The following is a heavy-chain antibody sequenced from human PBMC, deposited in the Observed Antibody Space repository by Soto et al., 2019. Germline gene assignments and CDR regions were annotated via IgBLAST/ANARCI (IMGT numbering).Heavy chain of an antibody. Sequence: PVGSLRLSCAASGFTVSSNYMSWVRQAPGKGLEWVALISFDGRNEYYGDSVKGRFTISRDNSKNTLYLQMNNLGTEDTAVYYCAKDNKTLITPLGGMDVWGQGTTVTVSS. D-gene: IGHD1-20*01. CDR1: GFTVSSNY. CDR2: ISFDGRNE. V-gene: IGHV3-30*18. CDR3: AKDNKTLITPLGGMDV. J-gene: IGHJ6*02.